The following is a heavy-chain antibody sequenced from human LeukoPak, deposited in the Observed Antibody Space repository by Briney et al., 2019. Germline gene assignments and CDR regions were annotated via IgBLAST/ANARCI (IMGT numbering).Heavy chain of an antibody. Sequence: ASVKVPCKASGYTFTSYDINWVRQATGQGLEWMGRLNPNNGYTFYTEEFQGRVTMTTDTSISTAYMELSRLTSDDTALYYCARDLSSTSNWEFDYWGQGTLVTVSS. D-gene: IGHD7-27*01. CDR1: GYTFTSYD. J-gene: IGHJ4*02. CDR2: LNPNNGYT. V-gene: IGHV1-2*06. CDR3: ARDLSSTSNWEFDY.